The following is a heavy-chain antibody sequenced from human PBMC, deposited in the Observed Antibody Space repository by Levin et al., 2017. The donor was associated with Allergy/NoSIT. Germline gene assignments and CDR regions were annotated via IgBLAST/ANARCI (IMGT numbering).Heavy chain of an antibody. D-gene: IGHD6-19*01. J-gene: IGHJ3*01. Sequence: PGGSLRLSCAASGFSFTTVWMTWIRQDPGRGLEWIGRIRTQGEGGTTEYVEPVKGRFSISRDDSRNMLYLQMDNLKTEDTGLYYCTTGSGPVFTSWGQGTMVTVSS. CDR1: GFSFTTVW. CDR3: TTGSGPVFTS. CDR2: IRTQGEGGTT. V-gene: IGHV3-15*01.